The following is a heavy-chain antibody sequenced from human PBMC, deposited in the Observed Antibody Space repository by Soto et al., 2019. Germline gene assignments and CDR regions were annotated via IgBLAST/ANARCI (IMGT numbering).Heavy chain of an antibody. J-gene: IGHJ4*02. Sequence: QVQLVQSGAEVKKPGASVKVSCKASGYTFTSYGITWVRQAPGQGLEWMGWISACNGNTNYAQKLQGRVTMTTDTSTSTAYMELRSLRSDDTAVYYCARDDCSGGTCYRGDFDYWGQGTLVTVSS. V-gene: IGHV1-18*01. D-gene: IGHD2-15*01. CDR2: ISACNGNT. CDR1: GYTFTSYG. CDR3: ARDDCSGGTCYRGDFDY.